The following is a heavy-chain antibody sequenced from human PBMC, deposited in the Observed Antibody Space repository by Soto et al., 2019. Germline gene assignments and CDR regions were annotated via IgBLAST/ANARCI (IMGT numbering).Heavy chain of an antibody. V-gene: IGHV3-30-3*01. Sequence: GGSLRLSCAASGFTFSSYAMHWVRQAPGKGLEWVAVISYDGSNNYYADSVKGRFTISRDNSKNTLYLQMNSLRADDTAVYYCARDLPAGFGLVELDYYYYYGMDVWGQGTTVTVSS. CDR3: ARDLPAGFGLVELDYYYYYGMDV. D-gene: IGHD3-10*01. CDR2: ISYDGSNN. J-gene: IGHJ6*02. CDR1: GFTFSSYA.